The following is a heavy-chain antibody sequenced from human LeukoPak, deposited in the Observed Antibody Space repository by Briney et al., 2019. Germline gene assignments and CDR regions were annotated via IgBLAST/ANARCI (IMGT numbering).Heavy chain of an antibody. CDR2: ISSSGSTI. Sequence: PGGSLRLSCAASGFTFSDYYMSWIRQAPGKGLEWVSYISSSGSTIYYADSVKGRFTISRDNAKNSLYLQMNSLRAEDTAVYYCAREDYYDSSGRLKFDYWGQGTLVTVSS. CDR1: GFTFSDYY. J-gene: IGHJ4*02. D-gene: IGHD3-22*01. V-gene: IGHV3-11*01. CDR3: AREDYYDSSGRLKFDY.